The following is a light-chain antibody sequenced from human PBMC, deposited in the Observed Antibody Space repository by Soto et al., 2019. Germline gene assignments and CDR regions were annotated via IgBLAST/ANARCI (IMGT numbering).Light chain of an antibody. CDR2: LGS. J-gene: IGKJ1*01. V-gene: IGKV2-28*01. CDR3: MQALDIRT. CDR1: QSLLYSNGYNY. Sequence: DVVMIQSPLSLSVTPGEPASISCRSSQSLLYSNGYNYLDWYLQKPGQSPQLLIYLGSNRASGVPDRFTGSGSGTDFTLKISRVEAEDVGVYYCMQALDIRTFGQGTRVEIK.